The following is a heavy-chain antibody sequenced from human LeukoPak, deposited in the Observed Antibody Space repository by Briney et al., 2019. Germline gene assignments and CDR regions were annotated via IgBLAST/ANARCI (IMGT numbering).Heavy chain of an antibody. CDR3: ARHHFYDFWSGYYQGYFDY. Sequence: PGGSLRLSCAASGFTFSSYWMHWVRQAPGKGLVWVSRINIDGSSTSCADPVKGRFTISRDHAKNTLYLQMNSQKAEDTAVYYCARHHFYDFWSGYYQGYFDYWGQGTLVTVSS. CDR2: INIDGSST. J-gene: IGHJ4*02. CDR1: GFTFSSYW. V-gene: IGHV3-74*01. D-gene: IGHD3-3*01.